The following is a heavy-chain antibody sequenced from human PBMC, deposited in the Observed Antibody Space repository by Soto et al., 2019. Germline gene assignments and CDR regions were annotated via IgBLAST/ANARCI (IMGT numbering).Heavy chain of an antibody. V-gene: IGHV4-61*08. J-gene: IGHJ4*02. Sequence: PSETLSLTCTVSGASISSGGYYWGWIRQHPGKGLEWIGYIYYSGSTNYNPSLKSRVTISVDTSKNQFSLKLSSVTAADTAVYYCASGTARTFDYWGQGTLVTVSS. CDR2: IYYSGST. CDR1: GASISSGGYY. CDR3: ASGTARTFDY.